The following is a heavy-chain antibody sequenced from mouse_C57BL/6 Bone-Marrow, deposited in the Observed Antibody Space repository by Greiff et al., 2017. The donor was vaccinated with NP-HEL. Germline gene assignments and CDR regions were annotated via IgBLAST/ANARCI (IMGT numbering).Heavy chain of an antibody. J-gene: IGHJ2*01. V-gene: IGHV14-4*01. D-gene: IGHD1-1*01. CDR2: IDPENGDT. Sequence: EVQLKQSGAELVRPGASVKLSCTASGFNIKDDYMHWVKQRPEQGLEWIGWIDPENGDTEYASKFQGKATITADTSSNTAYLQLSSLTSEDTDVYYCTPLLLRPDYWGQGTTLTVSS. CDR3: TPLLLRPDY. CDR1: GFNIKDDY.